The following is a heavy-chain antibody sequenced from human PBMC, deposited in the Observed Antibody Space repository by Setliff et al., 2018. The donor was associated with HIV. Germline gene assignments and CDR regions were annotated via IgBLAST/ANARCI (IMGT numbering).Heavy chain of an antibody. D-gene: IGHD2-15*01. V-gene: IGHV4-4*02. Sequence: SETLSLTCAVSGGSISSSNWWTWVRQPPGKGLEWIGESYHSGSTNFNPSLKSRVTISLDKSKNQFSLKLTSVTAADTAIYFCARSCQSGRSDWYFDLWGRGTLVTVS. CDR3: ARSCQSGRSDWYFDL. J-gene: IGHJ2*01. CDR2: SYHSGST. CDR1: GGSISSSNW.